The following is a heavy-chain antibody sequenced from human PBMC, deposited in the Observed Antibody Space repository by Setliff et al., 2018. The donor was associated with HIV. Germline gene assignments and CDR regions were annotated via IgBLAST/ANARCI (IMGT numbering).Heavy chain of an antibody. V-gene: IGHV1-3*01. Sequence: ASVKVSCKASGYTLSTYALYWVRQAPGQRLEWMGWINSDNGNTKFSQKFQGRLTITADTTASTAYMVLSSLTSEDTAVYYCARGGAREYQLLYNYFDPWGQGALVTVTS. D-gene: IGHD2-2*01. CDR2: INSDNGNT. CDR3: ARGGAREYQLLYNYFDP. J-gene: IGHJ5*02. CDR1: GYTLSTYA.